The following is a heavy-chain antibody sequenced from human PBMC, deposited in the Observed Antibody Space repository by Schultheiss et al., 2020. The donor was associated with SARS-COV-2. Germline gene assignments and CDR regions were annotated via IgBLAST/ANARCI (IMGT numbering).Heavy chain of an antibody. CDR2: IYYSGST. Sequence: LRLSCTVSGGSISSGSYYWSWIRQPAGKGLEWIGSIYYSGSTNYNPSLKSRVTISVDTSKNQFSLKLSSVTAADTAVYYCARAPMVRGAGGYYYYGMDVWGQGTTVTVSS. J-gene: IGHJ6*02. D-gene: IGHD3-10*01. V-gene: IGHV4-61*02. CDR1: GGSISSGSYY. CDR3: ARAPMVRGAGGYYYYGMDV.